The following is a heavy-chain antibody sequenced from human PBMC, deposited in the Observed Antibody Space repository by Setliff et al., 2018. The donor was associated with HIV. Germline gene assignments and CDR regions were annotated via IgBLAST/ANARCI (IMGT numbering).Heavy chain of an antibody. CDR1: GDSISSNNYY. CDR3: ARGGGRVVRGLIGMYYFDY. J-gene: IGHJ4*02. Sequence: SETLSLTCTVSGDSISSNNYYWAWIRQSPGKGLEWIGCIFYGGSVYTSGSTNNNPPFKGRVTISEGRSGNQFSPKLTSVTAADTAIYYCARGGGRVVRGLIGMYYFDYWGQGILVTVSS. D-gene: IGHD3-10*01. CDR2: IFYGGSVYTSGST. V-gene: IGHV4-61*05.